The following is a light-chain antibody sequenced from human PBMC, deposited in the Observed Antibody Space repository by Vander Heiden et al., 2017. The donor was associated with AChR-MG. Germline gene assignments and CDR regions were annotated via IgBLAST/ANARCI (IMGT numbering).Light chain of an antibody. CDR1: QSDSSSY. CDR2: GAS. CDR3: QQYGSSPWT. Sequence: EIVLTPSPGTLSLSPGERATVSCRASQSDSSSYLSWYQQKPGQAPRLLIYGASSRATGIPDRFSGSGSGTDFTLTISRLEPEDFAVYYCQQYGSSPWTFGQGTKVEIK. J-gene: IGKJ1*01. V-gene: IGKV3-20*01.